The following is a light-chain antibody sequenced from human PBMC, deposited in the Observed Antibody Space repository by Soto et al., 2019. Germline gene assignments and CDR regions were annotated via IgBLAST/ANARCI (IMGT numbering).Light chain of an antibody. CDR1: SSDVGGYSY. J-gene: IGLJ2*01. CDR3: SSYASSSTLV. Sequence: QSALTQPASVSGSPGQSITISCTGTSSDVGGYSYVSRYQQHPGKAPKLIIYDVSNRPSGVSNRFSGSKSGNTASLTISGLQAEDEADYYCSSYASSSTLVFGGGTQLTVL. V-gene: IGLV2-14*03. CDR2: DVS.